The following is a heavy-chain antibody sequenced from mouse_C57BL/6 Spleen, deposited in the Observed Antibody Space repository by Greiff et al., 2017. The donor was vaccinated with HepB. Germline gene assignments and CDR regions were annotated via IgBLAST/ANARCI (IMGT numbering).Heavy chain of an antibody. CDR1: GYTFTDYY. D-gene: IGHD4-1*01. CDR3: ARTLTVPFDY. CDR2: IYPGSGNT. V-gene: IGHV1-76*01. Sequence: QVQLQQSGAELVRPGASVKLSCKASGYTFTDYYINWVKQRPGQGLEWIARIYPGSGNTYYNEKFKGKATLTAEKSSSTAYMQLSSLTSEDSAVYFCARTLTVPFDYWGQGTTLTVSS. J-gene: IGHJ2*01.